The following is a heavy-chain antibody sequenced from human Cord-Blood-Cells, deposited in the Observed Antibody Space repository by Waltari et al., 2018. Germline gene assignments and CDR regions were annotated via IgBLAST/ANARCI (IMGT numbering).Heavy chain of an antibody. CDR1: GYTFTGYY. Sequence: QVQLVQSGAEVKKPGASVKVSCKASGYTFTGYYMHWVRQPPGQGLEWMGWIKPNSGGTNYAQKFQGRVTMTRDTSISTAYMELSRLRSDDTAVYYCASEFPNCSGGSCYFDYWGQGTLVTVSS. D-gene: IGHD2-15*01. V-gene: IGHV1-2*02. J-gene: IGHJ4*02. CDR3: ASEFPNCSGGSCYFDY. CDR2: IKPNSGGT.